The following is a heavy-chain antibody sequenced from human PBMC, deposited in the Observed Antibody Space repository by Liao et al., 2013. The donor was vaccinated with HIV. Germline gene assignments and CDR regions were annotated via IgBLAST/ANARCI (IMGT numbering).Heavy chain of an antibody. CDR3: ARQGFYGGYPNWFDT. J-gene: IGHJ5*02. D-gene: IGHD5-12*01. CDR2: IYYSGST. V-gene: IGHV4-59*01. CDR1: GGSISSYY. Sequence: QVQLQESGPGLVKPSETLSLTCTVSGGSISSYYWSWIRQPPGKGLEWIGYIYYSGSTNYNPSLKSRVTISVDTSKNQFSLKLSSVTAADTAVYYCARQGFYGGYPNWFDTWGQGTLVTVSS.